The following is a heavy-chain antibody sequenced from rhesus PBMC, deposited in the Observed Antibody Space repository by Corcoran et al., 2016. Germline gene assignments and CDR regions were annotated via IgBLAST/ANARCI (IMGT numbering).Heavy chain of an antibody. CDR3: AREWGGDY. Sequence: QLQLQESGPGLVKPSETLSLTCAVSGYSISSGYGWSWIRQPPGKGLEWSGYISYSGSTSYNPSLKSRVTISRDTSKNQFSLKLSSVTAADTAVYYCAREWGGDYWGQGVLVTVSS. CDR2: ISYSGST. J-gene: IGHJ4*01. CDR1: GYSISSGYG. V-gene: IGHV4-122*02. D-gene: IGHD7-45*01.